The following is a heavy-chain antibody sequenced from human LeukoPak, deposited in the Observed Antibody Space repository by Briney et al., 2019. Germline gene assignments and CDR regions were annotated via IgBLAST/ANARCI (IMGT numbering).Heavy chain of an antibody. CDR1: GGTFSSYT. CDR2: TIPVLNIA. V-gene: IGHV1-69*10. J-gene: IGHJ3*02. CDR3: AMRRSGWYGDAFDI. D-gene: IGHD6-19*01. Sequence: ASVKVSCKASGGTFSSYTISWMRQAPGQGLEWMGGTIPVLNIAQYAQKFQGRVTITTDRSTNTAYMELSSLRSEDTAVYYCAMRRSGWYGDAFDIWGQGTMVTVSS.